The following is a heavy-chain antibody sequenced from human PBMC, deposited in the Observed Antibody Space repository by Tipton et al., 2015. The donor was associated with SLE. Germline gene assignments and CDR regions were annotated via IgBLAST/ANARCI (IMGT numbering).Heavy chain of an antibody. J-gene: IGHJ3*02. CDR3: AKTQDDAFDI. CDR1: GDSLRSHY. CDR2: IYASGSA. V-gene: IGHV4-4*09. Sequence: TLSLTCTVSGDSLRSHYWSWIRQPPGRGLEYIGYIYASGSANYNPSLKSRVTILVDTSKNQFSLRLTSVTAADTALYYCAKTQDDAFDIWGQGTMVTVSP.